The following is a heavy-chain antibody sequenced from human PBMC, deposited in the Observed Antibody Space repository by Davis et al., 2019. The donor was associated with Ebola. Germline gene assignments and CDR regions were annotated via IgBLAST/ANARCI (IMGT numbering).Heavy chain of an antibody. CDR2: IHGDGTSR. CDR1: TFTFKNDW. J-gene: IGHJ4*02. CDR3: ARENDFWSNFYARAFVH. V-gene: IGHV3-74*01. Sequence: PGGSLRLSCEASTFTFKNDWMHWVRQSPGKGLVWVARIHGDGTSRSYADSVKGRFTISRDNAKKTLTLEMDSLKVEDTAMYYCARENDFWSNFYARAFVHWGQGTLVTVSS. D-gene: IGHD3-3*01.